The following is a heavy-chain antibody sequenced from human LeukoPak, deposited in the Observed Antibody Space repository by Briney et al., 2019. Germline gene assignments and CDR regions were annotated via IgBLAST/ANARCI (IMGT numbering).Heavy chain of an antibody. V-gene: IGHV4-59*01. CDR2: IFYSGIT. CDR3: ARGAYYYDSSGYNWYFDL. CDR1: GGSISNYY. D-gene: IGHD3-22*01. Sequence: SETLSLTCSVSGGSISNYYWSWIRLPPGKGLEWIGYIFYSGITNYNPSLKSRVTISIDTSKNQFSLKLSSVTAADTAVYYCARGAYYYDSSGYNWYFDLWGRGTLVTVSS. J-gene: IGHJ2*01.